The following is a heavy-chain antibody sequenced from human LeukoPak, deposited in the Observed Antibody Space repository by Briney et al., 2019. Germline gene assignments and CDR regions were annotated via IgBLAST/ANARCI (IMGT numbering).Heavy chain of an antibody. CDR2: ISGSGGST. J-gene: IGHJ6*03. CDR1: GFTFSSYA. CDR3: AKDATAAAGTVYMDV. Sequence: PGGSLRLSCAASGFTFSSYAMSWVRQAPGKGLEWVSAISGSGGSTYYTDSVKGRFTISRDNAKNSLYLQMDSLRAEDSAVYYCAKDATAAAGTVYMDVWGKGTTVTVSS. D-gene: IGHD6-13*01. V-gene: IGHV3-23*01.